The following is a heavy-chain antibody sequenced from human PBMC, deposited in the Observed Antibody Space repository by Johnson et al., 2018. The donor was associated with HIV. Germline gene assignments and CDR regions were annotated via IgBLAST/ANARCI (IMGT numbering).Heavy chain of an antibody. J-gene: IGHJ3*02. CDR3: AKSPAKDHGGNSGALAI. Sequence: VQLVESGGGLVQPGRSLRLSCTASGFTFGDYAMNWVRQAPGKGLEWVSAIGSAGDTYYADSVKGRFTVSRDNSKNTLYLQMNSLRAEDTAMYYCAKSPAKDHGGNSGALAIWGQGTMVTVSS. V-gene: IGHV3-23*04. CDR1: GFTFGDYA. CDR2: IGSAGDT. D-gene: IGHD4-23*01.